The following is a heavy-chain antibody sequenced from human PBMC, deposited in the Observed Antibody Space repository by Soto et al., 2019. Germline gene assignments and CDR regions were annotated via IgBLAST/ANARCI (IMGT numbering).Heavy chain of an antibody. J-gene: IGHJ5*02. CDR3: AREGDFWSGSNWFDP. V-gene: IGHV1-8*01. CDR1: GYTFTSYD. Sequence: ASVKVSCKASGYTFTSYDINWVRQATGQGLEWMGWMNPNSGNTGYAQKFQGRVTTTRNTSISTAYMELSSLRSEDTAVYYCAREGDFWSGSNWFDPWGQGTLVTVSS. CDR2: MNPNSGNT. D-gene: IGHD3-3*01.